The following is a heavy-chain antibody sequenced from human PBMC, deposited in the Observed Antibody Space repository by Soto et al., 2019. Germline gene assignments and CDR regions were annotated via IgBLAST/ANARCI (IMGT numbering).Heavy chain of an antibody. CDR2: INPNSGGT. V-gene: IGHV1-2*02. CDR1: GYTFTDYY. CDR3: VRSPPGDSKTNWFEP. D-gene: IGHD4-4*01. J-gene: IGHJ5*02. Sequence: QVQLVQSGAEVKKPGASVKVSCKASGYTFTDYYIHWVRQAPGQGLEWMGWINPNSGGTNYAQKFQGRVTMTRDTPISTAYMELSRLRSDVTAVYYCVRSPPGDSKTNWFEPCGQGTLVTVSS.